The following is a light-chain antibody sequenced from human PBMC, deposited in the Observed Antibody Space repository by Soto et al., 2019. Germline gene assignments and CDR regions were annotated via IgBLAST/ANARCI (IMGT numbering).Light chain of an antibody. CDR1: SSDVGAYNY. V-gene: IGLV2-11*01. Sequence: QSVLTQPRSVSGSPGQSVAISCTGTSSDVGAYNYVSWYQQHPGKVPKLMIYDVSKRPSGVPDRFSGSKSDNTASLTISGPQAEDEADYYCCSYAGGPFVFGTGTKVTVL. J-gene: IGLJ1*01. CDR2: DVS. CDR3: CSYAGGPFV.